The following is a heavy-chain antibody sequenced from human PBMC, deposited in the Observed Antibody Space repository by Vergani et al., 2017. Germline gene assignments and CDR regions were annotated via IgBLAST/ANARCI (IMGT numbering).Heavy chain of an antibody. CDR2: IIPIFGTA. CDR3: ARRDGQGRLFDY. CDR1: GGTFSSYA. Sequence: QVQLVQSGAEVKKPGSSVKVSCKASGGTFSSYAISWVRQAPGQGLEWMGGIIPIFGTANYAQKFQGRVTITADESTSTAYMELSSLKASDTAMYYCARRDGQGRLFDYWGQGTLVTVSS. J-gene: IGHJ4*02. V-gene: IGHV1-69*12. D-gene: IGHD5-24*01.